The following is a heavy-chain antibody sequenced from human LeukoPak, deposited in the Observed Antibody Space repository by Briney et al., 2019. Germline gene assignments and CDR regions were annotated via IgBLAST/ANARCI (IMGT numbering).Heavy chain of an antibody. CDR2: IYPGDSDT. J-gene: IGHJ6*02. CDR1: GYSFTSYW. Sequence: GESLEISCKASGYSFTSYWIGWVRQMPGKGLEWMGIIYPGDSDTRYSPSFQGQVTISADKSISTAYLQWSSLKASDTAMYYCATLGDYGDSRGYYGMDVWGQGTTVTVSS. D-gene: IGHD4-17*01. V-gene: IGHV5-51*01. CDR3: ATLGDYGDSRGYYGMDV.